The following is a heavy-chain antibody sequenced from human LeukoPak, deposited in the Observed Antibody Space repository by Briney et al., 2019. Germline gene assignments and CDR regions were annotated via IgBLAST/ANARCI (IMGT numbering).Heavy chain of an antibody. V-gene: IGHV4-38-2*02. J-gene: IGHJ4*02. CDR1: GYSISSGYY. Sequence: SETLSLTCTVSGYSISSGYYWGWIRPPPGTGLEWIGSIYHSGSTYYNPSLKSRVTISVDTSKNQFSLKLSSVTAADTAVYYCARDLRGVGADGYWGQGTLVTVSS. D-gene: IGHD1-26*01. CDR3: ARDLRGVGADGY. CDR2: IYHSGST.